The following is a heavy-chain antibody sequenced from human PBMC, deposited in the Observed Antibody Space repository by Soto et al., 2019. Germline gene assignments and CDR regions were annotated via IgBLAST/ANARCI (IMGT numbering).Heavy chain of an antibody. CDR3: ARGSYYSGWV. CDR1: GDSVSSTSAA. J-gene: IGHJ4*02. Sequence: RSQTLSLTCAISGDSVSSTSAAWSWIRRSPSRGLEWLGRTYYRSKWYSDYAVSVKSRITINPDTSKNQFSLQLNSVTPEDTAVYYCARGSYYSGWVWGQGTLVTVSS. V-gene: IGHV6-1*01. D-gene: IGHD6-19*01. CDR2: TYYRSKWYS.